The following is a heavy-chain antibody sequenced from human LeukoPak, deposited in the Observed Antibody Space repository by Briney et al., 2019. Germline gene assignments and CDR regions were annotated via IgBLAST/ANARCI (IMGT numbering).Heavy chain of an antibody. Sequence: PGGSLRLSCAASGFTVSSNYMSWVRQAPGKGLEWVSVIYSGGSTYYADSVKGRFTISRDNSKNTLYLQMNSLRAEDTAVYYCASSQAYCGGDCPFDYWGQGTLVTVSS. J-gene: IGHJ4*02. CDR1: GFTVSSNY. D-gene: IGHD2-21*02. V-gene: IGHV3-66*01. CDR2: IYSGGST. CDR3: ASSQAYCGGDCPFDY.